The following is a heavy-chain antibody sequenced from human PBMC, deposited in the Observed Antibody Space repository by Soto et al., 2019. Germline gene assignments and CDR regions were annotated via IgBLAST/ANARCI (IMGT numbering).Heavy chain of an antibody. CDR1: GFTFSSYA. J-gene: IGHJ6*02. CDR2: ISGSGGST. CDR3: ERPDYYYYNMDV. Sequence: GGSLRLSCAASGFTFSSYAMSWVRQAPGKGLEWVSAISGSGGSTYYADSVKGRFAISRDNSKNTLYLQMNSLRAEDTAVYYCERPDYYYYNMDVWGQGTTVTVSS. V-gene: IGHV3-23*01.